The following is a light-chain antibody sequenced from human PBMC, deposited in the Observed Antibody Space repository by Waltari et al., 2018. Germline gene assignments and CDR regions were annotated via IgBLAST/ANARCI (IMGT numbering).Light chain of an antibody. CDR3: SSYTSSSTVV. V-gene: IGLV2-14*01. CDR2: DVS. J-gene: IGLJ2*01. CDR1: SSDVGGYNY. Sequence: QSALTQPASVSGSPGQSITISCTGTSSDVGGYNYVSWHQQHPGKAPKLMIYDVSKRPSGVSNRCSGSKSGNTASLTISGVQAEDEADYYCSSYTSSSTVVFGGGTKLTVL.